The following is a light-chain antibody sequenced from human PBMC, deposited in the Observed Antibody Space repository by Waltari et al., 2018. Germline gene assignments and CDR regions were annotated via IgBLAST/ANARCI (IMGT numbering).Light chain of an antibody. CDR2: KAS. V-gene: IGKV1-5*03. J-gene: IGKJ4*01. Sequence: DIQMTQSPSTLSASVGDRVTITCRASQSISSWLAWYQQKPGKAPKLLIYKASSLESGVPSRFSGSGSGTEFTLTISSLQPDDFATYFCQQANSFPPLTFGGGTKVEIK. CDR3: QQANSFPPLT. CDR1: QSISSW.